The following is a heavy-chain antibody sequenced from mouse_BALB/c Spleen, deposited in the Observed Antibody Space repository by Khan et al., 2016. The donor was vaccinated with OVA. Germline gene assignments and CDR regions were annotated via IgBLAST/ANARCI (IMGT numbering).Heavy chain of an antibody. CDR2: INPRSSYT. D-gene: IGHD2-14*01. J-gene: IGHJ4*01. CDR3: ARRTTGYAMDY. CDR1: GYTFTSNT. Sequence: VQLQQSGAELARPGASVKMSCKASGYTFTSNTMHWVKQRPGQGLEWIGYINPRSSYTNYNQKFKDKATLTADKSSSTAYMQLSSLTSADSAVYYCARRTTGYAMDYWGQGTSVTVSS. V-gene: IGHV1-4*01.